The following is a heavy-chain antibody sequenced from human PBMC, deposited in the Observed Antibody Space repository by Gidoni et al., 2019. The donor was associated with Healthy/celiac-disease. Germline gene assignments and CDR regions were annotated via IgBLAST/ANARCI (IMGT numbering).Heavy chain of an antibody. CDR1: GYTFTGYY. Sequence: QVQLVQSGAEVKKPGASVKVSCKASGYTFTGYYMHWVRQAPGQGLAWMGWINPNSGGTNYVQKCQGWVTMTRDTSISTAYMELSRLRSDDTAVYYCARGKGYCSGGSCRKHGMDVWGQGTTVTVSS. V-gene: IGHV1-2*04. CDR2: INPNSGGT. CDR3: ARGKGYCSGGSCRKHGMDV. J-gene: IGHJ6*02. D-gene: IGHD2-15*01.